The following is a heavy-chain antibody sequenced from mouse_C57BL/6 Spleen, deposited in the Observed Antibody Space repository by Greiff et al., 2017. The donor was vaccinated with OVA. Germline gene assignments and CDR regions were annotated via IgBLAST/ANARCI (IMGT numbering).Heavy chain of an antibody. CDR1: GYSITSGYY. D-gene: IGHD2-2*01. CDR2: ISYDGSN. J-gene: IGHJ2*01. V-gene: IGHV3-6*01. CDR3: AAMVTTDYFDY. Sequence: ESGPGLVKPSQSLSLTCSVTGYSITSGYYWNWIRQFPGNKLEWMGYISYDGSNNYNPSLKNRISITRDTSKNQFFLKLNSVTTEDTATYYCAAMVTTDYFDYWGQGTTLTVSS.